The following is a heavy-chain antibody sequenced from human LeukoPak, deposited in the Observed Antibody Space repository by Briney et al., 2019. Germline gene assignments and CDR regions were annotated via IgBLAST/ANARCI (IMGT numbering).Heavy chain of an antibody. CDR2: MNPNSGNT. CDR1: GGSFNNYA. V-gene: IGHV1-8*02. CDR3: ASTPGLLSDSGYDPDFDY. D-gene: IGHD5-12*01. J-gene: IGHJ4*02. Sequence: ASVKVSCKASGGSFNNYAISWVRQAPGQGLEWMGWMNPNSGNTGYAQKFQGRVTMTRNTSISTAYMELSSLRSEDTAVYYCASTPGLLSDSGYDPDFDYWGQGTLVTVSS.